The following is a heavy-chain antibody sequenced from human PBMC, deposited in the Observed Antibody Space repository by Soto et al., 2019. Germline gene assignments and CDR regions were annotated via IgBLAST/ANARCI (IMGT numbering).Heavy chain of an antibody. J-gene: IGHJ4*02. CDR3: ARAAGRGSGGWYYFDY. V-gene: IGHV1-46*03. Sequence: QVQLVQSGAEVKKPGASVKVSCKASGYTFTSYYMHWVRQAPGQGLEWMGIINPSGGSSSYAQKFQGRVTMTRDTSTSTVYMELSSLRSEDTAVYYCARAAGRGSGGWYYFDYWGQGTLVTVSS. CDR1: GYTFTSYY. CDR2: INPSGGSS. D-gene: IGHD6-13*01.